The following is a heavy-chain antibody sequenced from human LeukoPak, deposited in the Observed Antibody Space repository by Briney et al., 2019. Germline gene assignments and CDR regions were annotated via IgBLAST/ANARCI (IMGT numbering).Heavy chain of an antibody. D-gene: IGHD1-26*01. J-gene: IGHJ4*02. Sequence: GGSLRLSCAASGFTFSYYGMHWVRQAPGKGLEWVAFIRYDESKKFYGDSVKGRFTISRDNTKNTLYLQMNSLRTEDTAVYYCAKSHLPNAYSGTYYCDYWGQGTLVTVSA. CDR1: GFTFSYYG. V-gene: IGHV3-30*02. CDR2: IRYDESKK. CDR3: AKSHLPNAYSGTYYCDY.